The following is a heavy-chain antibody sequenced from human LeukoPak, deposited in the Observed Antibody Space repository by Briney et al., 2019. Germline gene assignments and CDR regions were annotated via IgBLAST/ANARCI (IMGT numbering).Heavy chain of an antibody. J-gene: IGHJ3*02. D-gene: IGHD3-22*01. CDR3: ARQAPRDSSGYYLLQFGAFDI. CDR1: GGSFSGYY. V-gene: IGHV4-34*01. CDR2: IDRIGSP. Sequence: SETLSLTCAVYGGSFSGYYWSWIRQPPGKGLEWIGEIDRIGSPNYNPSLKSRVTISVDTSKNQFSLKLSSVTAADTAVYYCARQAPRDSSGYYLLQFGAFDIWGQGTMVTVSS.